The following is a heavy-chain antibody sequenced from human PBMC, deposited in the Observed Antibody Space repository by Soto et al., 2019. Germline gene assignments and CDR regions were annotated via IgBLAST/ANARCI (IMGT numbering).Heavy chain of an antibody. J-gene: IGHJ4*02. CDR3: ARDHNGVYDFWSGYPIDY. V-gene: IGHV3-33*01. CDR2: IWYDGSNK. CDR1: GFTFSSYG. Sequence: GSLRLSCAASGFTFSSYGMHWVRQAPGKGLEWVAVIWYDGSNKYYADSVKGRFTISRDNSKNTLYLQMNSLRAEDTAVYYCARDHNGVYDFWSGYPIDYWGQGTLVTVSS. D-gene: IGHD3-3*01.